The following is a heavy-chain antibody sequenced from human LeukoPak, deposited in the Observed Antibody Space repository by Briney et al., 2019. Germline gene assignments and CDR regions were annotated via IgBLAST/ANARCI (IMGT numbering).Heavy chain of an antibody. CDR3: PTIRGYSSSWPFDY. Sequence: GGSLRLSCAASGFTFSNAWMSWVRQAPGRGLEWIGRIKSKTDGGTTDYAAPVKGRFTISRDDSKNTLYLQMNSLKTEDTAVYYCPTIRGYSSSWPFDYWGQGILVTVSS. J-gene: IGHJ4*02. CDR2: IKSKTDGGTT. CDR1: GFTFSNAW. V-gene: IGHV3-15*01. D-gene: IGHD6-13*01.